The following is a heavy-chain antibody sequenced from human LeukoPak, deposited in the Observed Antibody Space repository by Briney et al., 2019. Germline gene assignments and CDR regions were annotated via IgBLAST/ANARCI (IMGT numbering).Heavy chain of an antibody. CDR2: IARDGRGT. CDR3: ARGRPKGTDY. V-gene: IGHV3-74*01. Sequence: VGSLRLSCAASGVTFSANLLNWVRHAPREGRGCVSRIARDGRGTTYADSGRGRFRISRDNAKNTRYLQMNSLRVEDTAVYNCARGRPKGTDYWGQGPLVPVSS. CDR1: GVTFSANL. J-gene: IGHJ4*02. D-gene: IGHD1-1*01.